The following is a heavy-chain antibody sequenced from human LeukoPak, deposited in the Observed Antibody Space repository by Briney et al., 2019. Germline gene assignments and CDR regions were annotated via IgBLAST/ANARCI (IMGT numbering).Heavy chain of an antibody. V-gene: IGHV3-21*01. CDR1: GFTFSSYS. CDR2: ISSSSGYI. Sequence: GSLRLSCAASGFTFSSYSMNWVRQAPGKGLEWVSSISSSSGYIYYADSVKGRFTISRDNAKNSLYLQMNGLKAEDTAVYYCARGPFSGSYADWGQGTLVTVSS. D-gene: IGHD3-16*01. CDR3: ARGPFSGSYAD. J-gene: IGHJ4*02.